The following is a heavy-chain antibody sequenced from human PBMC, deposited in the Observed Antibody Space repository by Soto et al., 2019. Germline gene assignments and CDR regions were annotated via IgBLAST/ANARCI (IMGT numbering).Heavy chain of an antibody. CDR2: TYYRSKWYN. CDR3: ARAPPLASIAARYYYYHMDV. Sequence: SQTLSLTCAISGDSVSSNSAAWNWIRQSPSRGLEWLGRTYYRSKWYNDYAVSVKSRITINPDTSKNQFSLQLNSVTPEDTAVYYCARAPPLASIAARYYYYHMDVWGKGTTVTVSS. D-gene: IGHD6-6*01. J-gene: IGHJ6*03. CDR1: GDSVSSNSAA. V-gene: IGHV6-1*01.